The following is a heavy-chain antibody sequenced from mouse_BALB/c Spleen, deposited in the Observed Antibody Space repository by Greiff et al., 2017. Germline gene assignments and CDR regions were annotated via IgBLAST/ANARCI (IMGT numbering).Heavy chain of an antibody. CDR2: INSNGGST. Sequence: EVKLMESGGGLVQPGGSLKLSCAASGFTFSSYGMSWVRQTPDKRLELVATINSNGGSTYYPDSVKGRFTISRDNAKNTLYLQMSSLKSEDTAMYYCARDHLLRRDYWGQGTTLTVSS. V-gene: IGHV5-6-3*01. CDR1: GFTFSSYG. J-gene: IGHJ2*01. D-gene: IGHD1-2*01. CDR3: ARDHLLRRDY.